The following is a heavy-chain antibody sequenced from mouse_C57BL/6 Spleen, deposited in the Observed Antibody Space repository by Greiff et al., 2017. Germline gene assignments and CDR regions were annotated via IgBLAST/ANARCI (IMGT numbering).Heavy chain of an antibody. Sequence: QVQLQQSGAELVRPGTSVKMSCKASGYTFTNYWIGWAKQRPGHGLEWIGDIYPGGGYTDYNEKFKGKATLTADKSSSTAYMQFSSLTSEDSAIYYCAREGTWPFDYWGQGTTLTVSS. D-gene: IGHD3-3*01. V-gene: IGHV1-63*01. J-gene: IGHJ2*01. CDR1: GYTFTNYW. CDR3: AREGTWPFDY. CDR2: IYPGGGYT.